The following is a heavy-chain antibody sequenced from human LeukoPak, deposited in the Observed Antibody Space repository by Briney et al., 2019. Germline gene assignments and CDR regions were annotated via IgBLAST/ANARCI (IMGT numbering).Heavy chain of an antibody. Sequence: PGGALRLSCAASGFTFSSYSMNWVRQAPGEGLEGVSYISSSSSTIYYADSVKGRFTISRDDAKNSLYLQMNSLGAEDTAVYYCAREGYDFWSGYGGVIGYWGQGTLVTVSS. J-gene: IGHJ4*02. V-gene: IGHV3-48*04. CDR3: AREGYDFWSGYGGVIGY. D-gene: IGHD3-3*01. CDR2: ISSSSSTI. CDR1: GFTFSSYS.